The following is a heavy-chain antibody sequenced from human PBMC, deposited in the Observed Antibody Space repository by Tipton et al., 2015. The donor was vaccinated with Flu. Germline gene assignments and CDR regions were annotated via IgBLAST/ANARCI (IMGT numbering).Heavy chain of an antibody. Sequence: TLSLTCTVSGDSISTTIYYWGWVRQPPGKGLEWIGSIYYSGTTYYNPSLKSRVTISVDSSKNEFSLTLASLTAADSAVYYCARDLWNDRRAYYYYGVDVWGQWTTFTVSS. D-gene: IGHD1-1*01. CDR2: IYYSGTT. CDR1: GDSISTTIYY. J-gene: IGHJ6*02. CDR3: ARDLWNDRRAYYYYGVDV. V-gene: IGHV4-39*07.